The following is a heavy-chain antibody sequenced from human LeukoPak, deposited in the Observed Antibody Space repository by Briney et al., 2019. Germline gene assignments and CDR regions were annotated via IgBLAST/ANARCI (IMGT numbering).Heavy chain of an antibody. D-gene: IGHD4-17*01. Sequence: SETLSLTCTVSGGSISSYYWSWIRQPAGKGLEWIGRIYTSGSTNYNPSLKSRVTISVDKSKNQFSLKLSSVTAADTAVYYCARDYGDYVGVGAFDIWGQGTMVTVSS. CDR2: IYTSGST. J-gene: IGHJ3*02. V-gene: IGHV4-4*07. CDR3: ARDYGDYVGVGAFDI. CDR1: GGSISSYY.